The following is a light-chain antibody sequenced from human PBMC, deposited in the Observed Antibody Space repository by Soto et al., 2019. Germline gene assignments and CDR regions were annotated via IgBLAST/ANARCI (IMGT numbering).Light chain of an antibody. J-gene: IGKJ1*01. CDR3: QQSYSSPRT. Sequence: IQMTQSPSSLSASVGDRVTLTCRASQSITNYLTWYQQKPGKAPKCPIYAASTLQSGVPSRFSGSGSGPDFTLSIDSLQPEDFATYYCQQSYSSPRTFGQGTKVELK. V-gene: IGKV1-39*01. CDR1: QSITNY. CDR2: AAS.